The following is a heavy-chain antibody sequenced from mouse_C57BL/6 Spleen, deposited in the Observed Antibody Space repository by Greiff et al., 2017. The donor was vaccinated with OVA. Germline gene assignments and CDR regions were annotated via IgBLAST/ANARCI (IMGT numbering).Heavy chain of an antibody. CDR2: INPNYGTT. D-gene: IGHD2-14*01. Sequence: VQLQQSGPELVKPGASVKISCKASGYSFTDYNMNWVKQSTGQSLEWIGVINPNYGTTSYNQKFKAKATLTVDQSSSTAYMQLNSLTSEDSAVYYCRRFRTMAMDYWGQGTSVTVSS. CDR3: RRFRTMAMDY. V-gene: IGHV1-39*01. J-gene: IGHJ4*01. CDR1: GYSFTDYN.